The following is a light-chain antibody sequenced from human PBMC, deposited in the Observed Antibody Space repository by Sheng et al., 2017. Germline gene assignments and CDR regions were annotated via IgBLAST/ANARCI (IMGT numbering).Light chain of an antibody. V-gene: IGKV3-15*01. CDR3: QQYDKWPLT. Sequence: EIVLTQSPATLSLSPGERATLSCRASQSISSNLAWYQQKPGQAPRLLIYGASSRATGFPARLSGSGSGTEFTLTISSLQSEDFAVYYCQQYDKWPLTFGGGTKVEIK. J-gene: IGKJ4*01. CDR1: QSISSN. CDR2: GAS.